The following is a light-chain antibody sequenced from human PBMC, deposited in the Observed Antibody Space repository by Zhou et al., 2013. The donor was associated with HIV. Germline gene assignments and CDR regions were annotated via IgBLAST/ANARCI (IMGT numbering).Light chain of an antibody. Sequence: DIQMTQSPSTLSASVGDRVTITCRASQSIDNWLAWYQHKPGKAPKVLIYKASNLETGVPSRFSGSGSGTEFTLTISSLQPEDFATYYCLQHNSTRTFGQGTKVEIK. CDR3: LQHNSTRT. V-gene: IGKV1-5*03. CDR1: QSIDNW. CDR2: KAS. J-gene: IGKJ1*01.